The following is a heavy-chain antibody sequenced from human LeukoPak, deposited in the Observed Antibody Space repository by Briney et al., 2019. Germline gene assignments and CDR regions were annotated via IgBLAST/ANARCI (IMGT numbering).Heavy chain of an antibody. V-gene: IGHV3-30-3*01. Sequence: QPGRSLRLSCAASGFTFSSYAVHWVRQAPGKGLEWVAVISYDGSNKYYADSVKGRFTISRDNSKNTLYLQMNSLRAEDTAVYYCARLLSGNWGQGTLVTVSS. CDR2: ISYDGSNK. CDR3: ARLLSGN. D-gene: IGHD2-15*01. J-gene: IGHJ4*02. CDR1: GFTFSSYA.